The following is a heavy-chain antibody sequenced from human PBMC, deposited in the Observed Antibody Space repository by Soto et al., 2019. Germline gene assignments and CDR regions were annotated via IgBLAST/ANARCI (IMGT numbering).Heavy chain of an antibody. Sequence: EVQLLESGGGLVQPGGSLRLSCAASGFTFSSYAMSWVRQAPGKGLEWVSAISGSGGSTYYADSVKGRFTISRDNSKNTLYLQMNSLRAEDTAVYYCAKGGRGYSGYCVAADYWVQGTLVTVSS. J-gene: IGHJ4*02. CDR3: AKGGRGYSGYCVAADY. CDR2: ISGSGGST. D-gene: IGHD5-12*01. CDR1: GFTFSSYA. V-gene: IGHV3-23*01.